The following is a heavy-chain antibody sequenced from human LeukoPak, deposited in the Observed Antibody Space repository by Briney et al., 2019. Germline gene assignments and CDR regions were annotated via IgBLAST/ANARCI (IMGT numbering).Heavy chain of an antibody. Sequence: SVKVSCRASGGAVSSYAINWVRQAPGQGLEWMGRIIPILPISTYAQRFQGRVTITADKSTSTVYMELHSLRSEDTALYYCARDKKSCSGATCYSATTVSFYYGMDVWGQGTTVTVSS. CDR2: IIPILPIS. V-gene: IGHV1-69*04. CDR1: GGAVSSYA. J-gene: IGHJ6*02. D-gene: IGHD2-15*01. CDR3: ARDKKSCSGATCYSATTVSFYYGMDV.